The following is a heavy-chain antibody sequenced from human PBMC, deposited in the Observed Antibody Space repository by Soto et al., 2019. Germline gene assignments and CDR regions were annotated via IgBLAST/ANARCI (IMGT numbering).Heavy chain of an antibody. J-gene: IGHJ6*02. Sequence: QVQLVQSGAEVKKPGSSVKVSCKASGGTFSSYAISWVRQAPGQGLEWMGGIIPIFGTANYAQKFQGRVTITADESTSTAYMALSSRSSADTAVYYCAKRGATPLSYYYGIDVWGQGTTVTVSS. CDR2: IIPIFGTA. CDR3: AKRGATPLSYYYGIDV. V-gene: IGHV1-69*12. D-gene: IGHD2-15*01. CDR1: GGTFSSYA.